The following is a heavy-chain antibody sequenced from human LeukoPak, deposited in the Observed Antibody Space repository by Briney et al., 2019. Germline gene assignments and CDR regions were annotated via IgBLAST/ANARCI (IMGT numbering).Heavy chain of an antibody. CDR1: GYTFTSYG. CDR3: AISGQASQLGIPDY. V-gene: IGHV1-18*01. J-gene: IGHJ4*02. Sequence: ASVKVSCKASGYTFTSYGISWVRQAPGQGLEWMGWISAYSGNTNYAQKLQGRVTMTTDTSTSTAYLELRSLRSDDTAVYYCAISGQASQLGIPDYWGQGTLVTVSS. D-gene: IGHD7-27*01. CDR2: ISAYSGNT.